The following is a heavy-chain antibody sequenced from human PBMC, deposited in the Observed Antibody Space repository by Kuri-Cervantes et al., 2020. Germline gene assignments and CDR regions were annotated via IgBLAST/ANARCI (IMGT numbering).Heavy chain of an antibody. V-gene: IGHV3-11*04. CDR1: GFTFSDYY. D-gene: IGHD2-15*01. CDR2: ISSSGSTI. Sequence: LSLTCAASGFTFSDYYMSWIRQAPGKGLEWVSYISSSGSTIYYADSVKGRFTIPRYNAKNSLYLQMNSLRAEDTAVYYCARSGYCSGGSCYVYFDYWCQGTLVTVSS. J-gene: IGHJ4*02. CDR3: ARSGYCSGGSCYVYFDY.